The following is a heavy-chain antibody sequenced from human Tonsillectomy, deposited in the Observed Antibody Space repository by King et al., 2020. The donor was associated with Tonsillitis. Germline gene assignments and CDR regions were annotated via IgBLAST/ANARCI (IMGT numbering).Heavy chain of an antibody. J-gene: IGHJ4*02. V-gene: IGHV3-21*01. Sequence: VQLVESGGGLDKPGGSLKLSCAASGFTFSSYSMNWVRQAPGKGLEWISSISTGSSYTYYIDSVKGRFTISRDNAKSSLYLQMNSLRAEDTAVYYCVLSIGFGEPFFDYWGEGTMVTVCS. D-gene: IGHD3-10*01. CDR3: VLSIGFGEPFFDY. CDR2: ISTGSSYT. CDR1: GFTFSSYS.